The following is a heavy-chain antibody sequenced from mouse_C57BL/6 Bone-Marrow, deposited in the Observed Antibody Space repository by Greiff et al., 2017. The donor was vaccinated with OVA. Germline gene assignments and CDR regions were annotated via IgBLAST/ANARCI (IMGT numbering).Heavy chain of an antibody. CDR3: ARYDYDRRDAMDY. CDR2: IYPRSGNT. D-gene: IGHD2-4*01. Sequence: QVQLQQSGAELARPGASVKLSCKASGYTFTSYGISWVKQRTGQGLEWIGEIYPRSGNTYYNEKFKGKATLTADKSSSTAYMELRSLTSEDSAVYFCARYDYDRRDAMDYWGQGTSVTVSS. CDR1: GYTFTSYG. V-gene: IGHV1-81*01. J-gene: IGHJ4*01.